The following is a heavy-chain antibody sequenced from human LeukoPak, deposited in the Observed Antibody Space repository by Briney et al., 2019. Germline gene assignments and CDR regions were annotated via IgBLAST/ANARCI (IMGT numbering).Heavy chain of an antibody. D-gene: IGHD1-26*01. J-gene: IGHJ3*02. V-gene: IGHV1-2*02. CDR3: ARLEWELLNAFDI. Sequence: ASVKVSCKASGYTFTGYYMHWVRPAPGQGLEWMVWINPNSGGTNYAQKFQGRVTMTRDTSISTAYMELSRLRSDDTAVYYCARLEWELLNAFDIWSQGTMVTVSS. CDR1: GYTFTGYY. CDR2: INPNSGGT.